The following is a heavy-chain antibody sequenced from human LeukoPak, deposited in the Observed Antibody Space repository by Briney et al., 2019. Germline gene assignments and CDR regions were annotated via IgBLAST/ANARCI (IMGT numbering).Heavy chain of an antibody. CDR1: GDSVSSNSAA. CDR2: TYYRSKWYN. J-gene: IGHJ6*02. Sequence: SQTLSLTCAITGDSVSSNSAAWNWIRQSPSRGLEWLGRTYYRSKWYNDYAVSVKSRITINPDTSKNQFSLQLNSVTPEDTAVYYCARDLGPITMVRGVIPRGGVDVWGQGTTVTVSS. D-gene: IGHD3-10*01. V-gene: IGHV6-1*01. CDR3: ARDLGPITMVRGVIPRGGVDV.